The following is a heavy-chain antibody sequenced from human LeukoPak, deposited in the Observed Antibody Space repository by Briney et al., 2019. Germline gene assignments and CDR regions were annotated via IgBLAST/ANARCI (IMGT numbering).Heavy chain of an antibody. CDR3: ARGVAPAAMDY. Sequence: GASVKVSCKASGGTFSSYAISWVRQAPGQGLEWMGRIIPILGIANYAQKFQGRVTITADKSTSTAYMEPSSLRSEDTAVYYCARGVAPAAMDYWGQGTLVTVSS. D-gene: IGHD2-2*01. V-gene: IGHV1-69*04. J-gene: IGHJ4*02. CDR2: IIPILGIA. CDR1: GGTFSSYA.